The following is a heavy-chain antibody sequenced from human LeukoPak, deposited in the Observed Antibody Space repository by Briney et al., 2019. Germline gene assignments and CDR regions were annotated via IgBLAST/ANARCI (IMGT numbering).Heavy chain of an antibody. CDR1: GFTFSSYS. V-gene: IGHV3-30*04. CDR2: ISKDGSNK. Sequence: GGSLRLSCVASGFTFSSYSMHWVRQAPGKGLEWVTYISKDGSNKYYIDSVKGRFTISRDNSKNTLYLQMNSLRAEDTAVYYCARSDYWGQGTLVTVSS. CDR3: ARSDY. J-gene: IGHJ4*02.